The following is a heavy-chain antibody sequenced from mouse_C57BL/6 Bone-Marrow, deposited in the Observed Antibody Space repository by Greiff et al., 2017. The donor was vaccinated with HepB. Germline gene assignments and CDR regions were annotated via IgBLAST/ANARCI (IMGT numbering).Heavy chain of an antibody. Sequence: QVQLQQPGAELVKPGASVKLSCKASGYTFTSYWMHWVKQRPGQGLEWIGMIHPNSGSTNYNEKFKSKATLTVDKSSSTAYMQLSSLTSEDSAFYYCARKGIFSGYDAMDYWGQGTSVTVSS. CDR1: GYTFTSYW. V-gene: IGHV1-64*01. CDR2: IHPNSGST. J-gene: IGHJ4*01. D-gene: IGHD3-2*02. CDR3: ARKGIFSGYDAMDY.